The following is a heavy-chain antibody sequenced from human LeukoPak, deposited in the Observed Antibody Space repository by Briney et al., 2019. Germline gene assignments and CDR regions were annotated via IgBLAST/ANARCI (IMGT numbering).Heavy chain of an antibody. V-gene: IGHV4-59*08. CDR1: GGSISSYY. D-gene: IGHD5-18*01. Sequence: SETLSLTCTVSGGSISSYYWSWIRQPPGKGLEWIGYIYYSGSTNYNPSLQSRVTISVDTTKNQFSLKLSSVTAADTAVYYCARHAMDGYGFDYWGQGTLVTVSS. CDR3: ARHAMDGYGFDY. J-gene: IGHJ4*02. CDR2: IYYSGST.